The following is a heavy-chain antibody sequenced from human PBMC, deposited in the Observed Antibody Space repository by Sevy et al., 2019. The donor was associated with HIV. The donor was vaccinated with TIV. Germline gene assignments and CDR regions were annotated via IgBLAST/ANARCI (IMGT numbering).Heavy chain of an antibody. CDR2: IYSGGST. Sequence: GGSLRLSCAASGFTVSSNYMSWVRQAPGKGLEWVSVIYSGGSTYYADSVKGRFTISRDNSKNTLYLQMNSLRAEDTAVYYCGRVGFDSSGYYNRGGYFDYWGQGTLVTVSS. CDR3: GRVGFDSSGYYNRGGYFDY. CDR1: GFTVSSNY. V-gene: IGHV3-53*01. J-gene: IGHJ4*02. D-gene: IGHD3-22*01.